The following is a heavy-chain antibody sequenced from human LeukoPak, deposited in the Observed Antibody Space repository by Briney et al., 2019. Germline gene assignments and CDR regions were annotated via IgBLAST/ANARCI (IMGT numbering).Heavy chain of an antibody. CDR1: GFTFDDYA. Sequence: PGGSLRLSCAASGFTFDDYAMHWVRQAPGKGLEWVSGISWNSGSIGYADSVKGRFTISRDNAKNSLYLQMNSLRAEDTAVYYCARVPDFWSGYYVDHWGQGTLVTVSS. D-gene: IGHD3-3*01. CDR2: ISWNSGSI. V-gene: IGHV3-9*01. CDR3: ARVPDFWSGYYVDH. J-gene: IGHJ4*02.